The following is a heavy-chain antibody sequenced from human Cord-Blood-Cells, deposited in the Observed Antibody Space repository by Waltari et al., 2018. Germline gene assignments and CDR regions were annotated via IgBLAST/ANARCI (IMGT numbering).Heavy chain of an antibody. J-gene: IGHJ4*02. CDR2: IIPIFGTA. CDR1: GGRFSSYA. V-gene: IGHV1-69*06. CDR3: ARGMGDLEGPFDY. D-gene: IGHD3-16*01. Sequence: QVQLVPSGAAVKKPGSSVQVSCTASGGRFSSYAIRGVGPAPGQGLEWMGGIIPIFGTANYAQKFQGRVTITADKSTSTAYMELSSLRSEDTAVYYCARGMGDLEGPFDYWGQGTLVTVSS.